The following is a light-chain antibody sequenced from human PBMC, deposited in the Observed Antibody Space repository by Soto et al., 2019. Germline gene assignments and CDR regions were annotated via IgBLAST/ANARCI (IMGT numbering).Light chain of an antibody. CDR2: AAY. Sequence: DIQMTQSPSSLSASIGDRVTITCRASQSITDYLNWCQQKPGKAPKLLIYAAYSLQSGVPSRFSGSGSGTDFSLTISSLQPEDSATYYCQQSYSSPVTFGQGTKVDIK. CDR1: QSITDY. V-gene: IGKV1-39*01. CDR3: QQSYSSPVT. J-gene: IGKJ2*01.